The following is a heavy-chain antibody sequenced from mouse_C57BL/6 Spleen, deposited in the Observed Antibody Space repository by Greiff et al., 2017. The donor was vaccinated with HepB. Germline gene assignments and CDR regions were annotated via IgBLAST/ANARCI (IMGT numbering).Heavy chain of an antibody. CDR3: AIYDYFDY. CDR1: GYSITSGYY. CDR2: ISYDGSN. J-gene: IGHJ2*01. V-gene: IGHV3-6*01. Sequence: VQLQQSGPGLVKPSQSLSLTCSVTGYSITSGYYWNWIRQFPGNKLEWMGYISYDGSNNYNPSLKNRISITRDTSKNQFFLKLNSVTTEDTATYYCAIYDYFDYWGQGTTRTVSS. D-gene: IGHD2-3*01.